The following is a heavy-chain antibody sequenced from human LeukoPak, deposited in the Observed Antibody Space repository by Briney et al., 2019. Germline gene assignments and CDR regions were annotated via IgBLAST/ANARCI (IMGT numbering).Heavy chain of an antibody. CDR3: ARQTIPNVLRGAFDI. CDR2: INPNSGGT. J-gene: IGHJ3*02. V-gene: IGHV1-2*02. CDR1: GYTFTGYY. D-gene: IGHD2-2*02. Sequence: AASVKVSCKASGYTFTGYYMHWVRQAPGQGLEWMGWINPNSGGTNYAQKFQGRVTMTRDTSITTAYMELSRLRSDDTAVYYCARQTIPNVLRGAFDIWGQGTMVTVSS.